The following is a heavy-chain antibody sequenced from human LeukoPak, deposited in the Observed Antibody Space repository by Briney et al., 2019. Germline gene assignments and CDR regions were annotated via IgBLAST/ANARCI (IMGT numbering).Heavy chain of an antibody. Sequence: PGGSLRLSCAASGFTFSSYAMHWVRQAPGKGLEWVAVISYDGSNKYYADSVKGRFTISRDNSKNTLYLQMNSLRAEDTAVYYCARESGGYDGTYYFDYWGQGTLVTVSS. V-gene: IGHV3-30-3*01. D-gene: IGHD5-12*01. CDR2: ISYDGSNK. CDR3: ARESGGYDGTYYFDY. J-gene: IGHJ4*02. CDR1: GFTFSSYA.